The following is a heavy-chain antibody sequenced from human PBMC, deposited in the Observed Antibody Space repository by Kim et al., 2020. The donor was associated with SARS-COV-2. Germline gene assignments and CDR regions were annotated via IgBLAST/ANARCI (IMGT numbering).Heavy chain of an antibody. D-gene: IGHD3-10*01. CDR2: IYGGGNT. CDR1: GFSVSSNY. V-gene: IGHV3-53*01. CDR3: ARPNSAIYNWGFDC. J-gene: IGHJ4*02. Sequence: GGSLRLSCVVSGFSVSSNYMIWVRQAPGRGLEWVSIIYGGGNTYYADSVEGRFTVSRESSKNTLYLQMNSLRAEDTAGYYCARPNSAIYNWGFDCWGQGTLVTVSS.